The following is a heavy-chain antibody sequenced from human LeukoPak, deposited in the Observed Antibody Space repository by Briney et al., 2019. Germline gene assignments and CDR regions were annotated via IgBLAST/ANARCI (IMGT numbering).Heavy chain of an antibody. D-gene: IGHD6-19*01. V-gene: IGHV4-39*07. J-gene: IGHJ5*02. Sequence: SETLSLTCTVSGGSINSNSYYWGWIRQPPGKGLEWIGSIYYSGSTYYNPSLKSRVTISVDTSKNQFSLKLSSVTAADTAVYYCARAGGYTNWFDPWGQGTLVTVSS. CDR2: IYYSGST. CDR1: GGSINSNSYY. CDR3: ARAGGYTNWFDP.